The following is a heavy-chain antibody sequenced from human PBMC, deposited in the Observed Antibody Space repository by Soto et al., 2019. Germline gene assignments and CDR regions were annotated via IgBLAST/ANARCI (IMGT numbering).Heavy chain of an antibody. CDR3: ARHAAAVAGTSDPDYGMDV. Sequence: PGESQKISSKGSGYSFTSYGSGWVRQMPGKGLEWMGIIYPGDSDTRYSPSFQGQVTISADKSISTAYLQWSSLKASDTAMYYCARHAAAVAGTSDPDYGMDVWGQGTTVTVSS. CDR1: GYSFTSYG. V-gene: IGHV5-51*01. J-gene: IGHJ6*02. D-gene: IGHD6-19*01. CDR2: IYPGDSDT.